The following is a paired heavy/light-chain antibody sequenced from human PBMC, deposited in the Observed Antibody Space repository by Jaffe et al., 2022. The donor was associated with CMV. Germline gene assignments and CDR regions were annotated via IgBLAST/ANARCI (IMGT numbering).Light chain of an antibody. CDR1: NIGSKN. J-gene: IGLJ3*02. Sequence: SYELTQPLSVSVALGQTARITCAGNNIGSKNVHWYQQKPGQAPVLVIHRDTIRPSGIPERLSGSNSGNTATLTISRAQAGDEADYFCQVWDSSTWVFGGGTRLTVL. CDR3: QVWDSSTWV. V-gene: IGLV3-9*01. CDR2: RDT.
Heavy chain of an antibody. CDR1: GYTFTRHN. Sequence: QVHLVQSGAEVKKPGASVRVSCKASGYTFTRHNITWVRQAPGQGLEWMGWISTYNDNTYYAQQFQDRVTMTTDTSTSTAYMELRSLRSDDTAMYYCARVVYDILTDLKIAPDAFDIWGQGTVVTVSS. J-gene: IGHJ3*02. V-gene: IGHV1-18*04. CDR3: ARVVYDILTDLKIAPDAFDI. CDR2: ISTYNDNT. D-gene: IGHD3-9*01.